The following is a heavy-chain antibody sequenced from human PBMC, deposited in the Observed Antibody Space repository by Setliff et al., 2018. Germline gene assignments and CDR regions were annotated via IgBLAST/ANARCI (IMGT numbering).Heavy chain of an antibody. V-gene: IGHV1-18*01. CDR3: ARAPGTVVVPASRSAFDI. Sequence: ASVKVSCKASGYTFSTYGIAWVRQAPGQGLEWMGWISPYNGYIIYAQKLQGRVTMTTDTSTSTAYMEVRSLRSEDTAVYYCARAPGTVVVPASRSAFDIWGQGTMVTVSS. D-gene: IGHD2-2*01. CDR2: ISPYNGYI. CDR1: GYTFSTYG. J-gene: IGHJ3*02.